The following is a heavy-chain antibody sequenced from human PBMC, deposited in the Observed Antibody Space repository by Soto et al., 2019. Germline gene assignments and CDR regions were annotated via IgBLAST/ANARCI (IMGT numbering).Heavy chain of an antibody. Sequence: EVQLLESGGGLVQPGGSLRLSCVASGISFSGYAMTWVRQAPGKGLECVSAISGTGDRTFYIESVEGRFTISRDNSQKTQHLGMSSLRVEGTAIYYCARSATGGRDGSGWCLSSWGQGALVPVSS. D-gene: IGHD6-19*01. CDR3: ARSATGGRDGSGWCLSS. CDR1: GISFSGYA. V-gene: IGHV3-23*01. J-gene: IGHJ4*02. CDR2: ISGTGDRT.